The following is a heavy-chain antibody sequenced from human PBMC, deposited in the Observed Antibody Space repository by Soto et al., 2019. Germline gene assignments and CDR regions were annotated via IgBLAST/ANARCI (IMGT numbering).Heavy chain of an antibody. CDR2: ISAYNGNN. Sequence: ASVKVSCKASGYNFTSYGISWVRQAPGQGLEWMGWISAYNGNNNYAQKLQGRVTMTTDTSTSTANMELRSLRSDDTAVYYCARLDGSGSYYKWVLDYYYYMDVWGKGTTVTVSS. CDR3: ARLDGSGSYYKWVLDYYYYMDV. V-gene: IGHV1-18*01. J-gene: IGHJ6*03. D-gene: IGHD3-10*01. CDR1: GYNFTSYG.